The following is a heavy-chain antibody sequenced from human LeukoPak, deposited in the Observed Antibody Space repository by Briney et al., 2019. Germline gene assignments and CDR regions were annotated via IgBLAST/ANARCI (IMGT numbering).Heavy chain of an antibody. D-gene: IGHD2-2*02. CDR3: ARGCSSTSCYNSQDAFDI. Sequence: SETLSLTCTVSGGSISSGGYYWSWIRQHPGKGLEWIGYIYYSGSTYYSPSLKSRVTISVDTSKNQFSLKLSSVTAADTAVYYCARGCSSTSCYNSQDAFDIWGQGTMVTVSS. CDR2: IYYSGST. V-gene: IGHV4-31*03. J-gene: IGHJ3*02. CDR1: GGSISSGGYY.